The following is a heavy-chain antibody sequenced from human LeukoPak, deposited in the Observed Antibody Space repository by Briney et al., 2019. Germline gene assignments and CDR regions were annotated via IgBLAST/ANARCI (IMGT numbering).Heavy chain of an antibody. D-gene: IGHD3-10*01. J-gene: IGHJ5*02. CDR1: GGSISSYY. CDR3: ARHKVWFGELVGWFDP. Sequence: PSETLSLTCTVSGGSISSYYWSWLRQPPGKGLEWLGYIYYSGSTNYNPSLKSRVTISVDTSKNQFSLKLSSVTAADTAVYYCARHKVWFGELVGWFDPWGQGTLVTVSS. CDR2: IYYSGST. V-gene: IGHV4-59*08.